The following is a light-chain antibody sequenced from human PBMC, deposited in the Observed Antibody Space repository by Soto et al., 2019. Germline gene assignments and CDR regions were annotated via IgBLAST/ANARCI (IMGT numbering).Light chain of an antibody. CDR1: QSVLYSSNNKNY. Sequence: DIVMTQSPDSLAVSLGERATINCKSSQSVLYSSNNKNYLAWYQQKPGQPPKLPIYWASTRESGVPDRFGGSGSGTDFTLTISSLQAEDVAVYYCQQCYSTPPTFGQGTRLEIK. J-gene: IGKJ5*01. V-gene: IGKV4-1*01. CDR2: WAS. CDR3: QQCYSTPPT.